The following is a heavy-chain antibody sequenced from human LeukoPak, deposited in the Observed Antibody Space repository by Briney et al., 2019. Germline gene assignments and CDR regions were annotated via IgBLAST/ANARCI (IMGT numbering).Heavy chain of an antibody. Sequence: ASVKVSCKASGYTFTSYAMHWVRQAPGQRLEWMGWINAGNGNTKYSQKFQGRVTITRDTSASTAYMELSSLRSEDTAVYYCARHGVRADYYDSSGYYPELDYWGQGTLVTVSS. CDR3: ARHGVRADYYDSSGYYPELDY. CDR2: INAGNGNT. V-gene: IGHV1-3*01. J-gene: IGHJ4*02. D-gene: IGHD3-22*01. CDR1: GYTFTSYA.